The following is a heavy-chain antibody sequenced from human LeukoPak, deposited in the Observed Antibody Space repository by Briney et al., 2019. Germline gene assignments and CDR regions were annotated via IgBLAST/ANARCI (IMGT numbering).Heavy chain of an antibody. Sequence: PGRSLRLSCAASGFTFSEYYMSWIRQAPGKGLEWVSHITSGSSYTDYADSVKGRFTISRDNAKNSLSLQMNSLRAEDTAVYYCARVEVHSSGWYFDYWGQGTLVTVSS. J-gene: IGHJ4*02. CDR3: ARVEVHSSGWYFDY. D-gene: IGHD6-19*01. V-gene: IGHV3-11*05. CDR1: GFTFSEYY. CDR2: ITSGSSYT.